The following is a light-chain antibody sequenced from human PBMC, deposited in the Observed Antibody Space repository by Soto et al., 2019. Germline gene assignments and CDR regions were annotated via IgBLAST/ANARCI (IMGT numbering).Light chain of an antibody. CDR3: QQYDYLIT. CDR1: QSVSSSY. V-gene: IGKV3-20*01. CDR2: DTF. Sequence: VVLTQSPATLSLSPGERATLSCRASQSVSSSYLAWYQQKPGQAPRLLIYDTFSRATGIPDRFSGSGSGTDFTLTISRLEPEDFAVYFCQQYDYLITLGQGTRLEIK. J-gene: IGKJ5*01.